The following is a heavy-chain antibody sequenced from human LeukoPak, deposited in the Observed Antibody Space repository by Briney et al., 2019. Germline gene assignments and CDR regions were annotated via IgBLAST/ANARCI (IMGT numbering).Heavy chain of an antibody. CDR1: GFTFSSYW. Sequence: GGSLRHSCASSGFTFSSYWMNWARQAPGKGLEWVASINHNGNVNYYVDSVKGRFAISRDNAKNSLYLQMSNLRAEDTAVYFCARGGGLDVWGQGATVTVSS. CDR2: INHNGNVN. D-gene: IGHD3-16*01. CDR3: ARGGGLDV. J-gene: IGHJ6*02. V-gene: IGHV3-7*03.